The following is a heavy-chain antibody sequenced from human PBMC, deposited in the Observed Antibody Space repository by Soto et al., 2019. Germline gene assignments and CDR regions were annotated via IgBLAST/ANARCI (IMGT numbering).Heavy chain of an antibody. CDR3: ARVASGIAVADTMDYYYYYGMDV. J-gene: IGHJ6*02. Sequence: GGSLRLSCAASGFTFSSYDMHWVRQATGKGLEWVSAIGTAGDTYYPGSVKGRFTISRENAKNSLYLQMNSLRAEDTAVYYCARVASGIAVADTMDYYYYYGMDVWGQGTTVTVSS. V-gene: IGHV3-13*01. CDR2: IGTAGDT. CDR1: GFTFSSYD. D-gene: IGHD6-19*01.